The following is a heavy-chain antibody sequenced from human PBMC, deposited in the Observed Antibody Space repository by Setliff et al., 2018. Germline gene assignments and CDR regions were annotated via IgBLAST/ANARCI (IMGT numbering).Heavy chain of an antibody. CDR3: ARGNSRSSVWYVVPHFDY. CDR2: IHYSENT. D-gene: IGHD6-19*01. CDR1: GGSITSGRYY. V-gene: IGHV4-39*01. Sequence: KPSETLSLTCTVSGGSITSGRYYWGWIRQPPGQGLEWIASIHYSENTYYNPSLKTRVTISVDTSKNQFSLRLKSVTAADTAVYYCARGNSRSSVWYVVPHFDYWGQGTLVTVSS. J-gene: IGHJ4*02.